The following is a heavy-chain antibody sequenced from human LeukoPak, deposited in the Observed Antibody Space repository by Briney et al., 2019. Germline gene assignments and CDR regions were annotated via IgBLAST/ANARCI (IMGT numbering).Heavy chain of an antibody. CDR1: GFSFSNYG. CDR2: ISYDGSNK. CDR3: AKGLAYYDSGESYYYGMDV. D-gene: IGHD3-10*01. J-gene: IGHJ6*02. Sequence: PGGSLRLSCAASGFSFSNYGMHWVRQAPGKGLEWVAVISYDGSNKYADSVKGRFTISRDTSKNTLYLQMNSLRAEDTAVYYCAKGLAYYDSGESYYYGMDVWGQGTTVTVSS. V-gene: IGHV3-30*18.